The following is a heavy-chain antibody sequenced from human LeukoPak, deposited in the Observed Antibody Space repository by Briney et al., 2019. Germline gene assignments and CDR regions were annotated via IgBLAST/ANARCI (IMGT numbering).Heavy chain of an antibody. CDR3: ARESPPSVYYDFWSGYYGRFDP. CDR1: GFTFSSYW. CDR2: IKQDGSEK. Sequence: GGSLRLSCAASGFTFSSYWMGWVRQAPGKGLEWVANIKQDGSEKYYVDSVKGRFTISRDNAKNSLYLQMNSLRAEDTAVYYCARESPPSVYYDFWSGYYGRFDPWGQGTLVTVSS. D-gene: IGHD3-3*01. V-gene: IGHV3-7*01. J-gene: IGHJ5*02.